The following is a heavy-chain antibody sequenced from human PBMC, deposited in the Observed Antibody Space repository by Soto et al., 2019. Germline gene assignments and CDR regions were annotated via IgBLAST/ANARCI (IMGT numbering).Heavy chain of an antibody. CDR2: IIPIFGTA. V-gene: IGHV1-69*01. J-gene: IGHJ6*02. Sequence: QVQLVQSGAEVKKPGSSVKVSCKASGGTFSSYAISWVRQAPGQGLEWMGGIIPIFGTANYAQKFQGRVTITADESTSTAYMELTSLRSEDTAVYYCARDEIPDPDYYYYYGMDVWGQGTTVTVSS. CDR1: GGTFSSYA. CDR3: ARDEIPDPDYYYYYGMDV.